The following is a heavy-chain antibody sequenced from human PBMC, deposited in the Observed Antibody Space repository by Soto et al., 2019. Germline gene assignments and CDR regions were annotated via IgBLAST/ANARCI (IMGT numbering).Heavy chain of an antibody. V-gene: IGHV3-23*01. CDR2: ISGSGGST. CDR3: AKDPVRNNWNQKVPINWFDP. D-gene: IGHD1-20*01. CDR1: GFTFSSYA. J-gene: IGHJ5*02. Sequence: EVQLLESGGGLVQPGGSLRLSCAASGFTFSSYAMSWVRQAPGKGLEWVSAISGSGGSTYYADSVKGRFTISRDNSKNTLYLQMNSLRAEDTAVYYCAKDPVRNNWNQKVPINWFDPWGQGTLVTVSS.